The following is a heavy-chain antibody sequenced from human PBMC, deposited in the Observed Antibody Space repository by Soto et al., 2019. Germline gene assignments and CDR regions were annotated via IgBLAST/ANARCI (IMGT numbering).Heavy chain of an antibody. Sequence: VPLLESGGGLVQPGGSLRLSCAASGFTFSNYAVTWVRQAPGKGLEWVSTISGSGGSTYYADSVKGRFTISRDNSTNTLYLQMNSLRAEDTAVYYCAKDQGSSWYEIDYWGQGTLVTVSS. J-gene: IGHJ4*02. CDR2: ISGSGGST. CDR1: GFTFSNYA. CDR3: AKDQGSSWYEIDY. V-gene: IGHV3-23*01. D-gene: IGHD6-13*01.